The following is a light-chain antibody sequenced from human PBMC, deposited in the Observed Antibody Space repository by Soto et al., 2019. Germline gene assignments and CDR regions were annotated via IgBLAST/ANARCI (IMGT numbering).Light chain of an antibody. Sequence: EIVLTQSPGTLSLSPGERATLSCRASQSVRSTYLAWYQQKPGQAPRLLIYGASSRATGIPDRFSGSGSGTDLTLTISRLEPEDFAVYYCQQYANSPLTFGGGTKVEIK. CDR2: GAS. V-gene: IGKV3-20*01. CDR3: QQYANSPLT. J-gene: IGKJ4*01. CDR1: QSVRSTY.